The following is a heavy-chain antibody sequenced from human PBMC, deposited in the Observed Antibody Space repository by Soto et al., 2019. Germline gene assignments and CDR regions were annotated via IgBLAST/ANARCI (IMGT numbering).Heavy chain of an antibody. D-gene: IGHD1-26*01. CDR3: AKAREGSYPSLTSFDY. CDR1: GFTFSSYA. V-gene: IGHV3-23*01. CDR2: ISGSGGST. Sequence: GGSLRLSCAASGFTFSSYAMSWVRQAPGKGLEWVSAISGSGGSTYYADSVKDRFTISRYNSKNTLYLQMNSLRAEDTAVYYCAKAREGSYPSLTSFDYWGQGTLVTVSS. J-gene: IGHJ4*02.